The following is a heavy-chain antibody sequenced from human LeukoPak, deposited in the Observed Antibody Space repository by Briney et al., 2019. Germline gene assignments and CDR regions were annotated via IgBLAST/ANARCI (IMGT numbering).Heavy chain of an antibody. CDR1: GFTFSSYE. J-gene: IGHJ4*02. D-gene: IGHD2-15*01. CDR3: ARDSGGSSPFDY. V-gene: IGHV3-30*04. Sequence: AGGSPRLSCAASGFTFSSYEMNWVRQAPGKGLDWVAFIRHDGNKKLYADSVKGRFTISRDNAKNSLYLQMISLRAEDTSVYYCARDSGGSSPFDYWGQGTLVTVSS. CDR2: IRHDGNKK.